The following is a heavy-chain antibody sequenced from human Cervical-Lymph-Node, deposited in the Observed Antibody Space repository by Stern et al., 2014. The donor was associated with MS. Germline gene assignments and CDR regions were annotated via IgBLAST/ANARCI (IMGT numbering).Heavy chain of an antibody. J-gene: IGHJ4*02. Sequence: QVQLVESGAEVKKPGSSVKVSCKASGGTFSSYAISWVRHAPAQGLEWMGGVIPIFGTTTYAQKFQGRVTITADESTSTAYMELSSLRSEDTAVYYCARETSSGPDYWGQGTLVTVSS. CDR1: GGTFSSYA. CDR2: VIPIFGTT. D-gene: IGHD3-22*01. V-gene: IGHV1-69*01. CDR3: ARETSSGPDY.